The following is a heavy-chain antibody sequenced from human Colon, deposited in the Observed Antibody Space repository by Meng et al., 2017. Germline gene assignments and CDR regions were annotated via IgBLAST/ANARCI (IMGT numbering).Heavy chain of an antibody. Sequence: QVQVEESGPGLVKPSQTLSLTCTVSGGSISSGVYYWTWIRQHPGKGLEWIGYIYHSGTTDYNPSLKSRVPISVDTSENQFSLNLRSVTAADTAVYFCARTLRDYGKIDYWGQGTLVTVSS. J-gene: IGHJ4*02. CDR2: IYHSGTT. V-gene: IGHV4-31*03. CDR3: ARTLRDYGKIDY. CDR1: GGSISSGVYY. D-gene: IGHD4-17*01.